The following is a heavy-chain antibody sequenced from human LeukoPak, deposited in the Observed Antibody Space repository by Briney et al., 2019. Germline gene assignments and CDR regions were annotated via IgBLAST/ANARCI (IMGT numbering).Heavy chain of an antibody. Sequence: PSQTLSLTCTVSGGSISSGGYYWSWIRQHPGKGLEWIGYIYYSGSAYYNPSLKSRVTISVDTSKNQFSLKLSSVTAADTAVYYCARGVEMATFSPNLIDYWGRGTLVTVSS. V-gene: IGHV4-31*03. D-gene: IGHD5-24*01. CDR1: GGSISSGGYY. CDR2: IYYSGSA. J-gene: IGHJ4*02. CDR3: ARGVEMATFSPNLIDY.